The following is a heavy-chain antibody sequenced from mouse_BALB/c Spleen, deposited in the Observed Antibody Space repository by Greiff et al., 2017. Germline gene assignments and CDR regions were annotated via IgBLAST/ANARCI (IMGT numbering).Heavy chain of an antibody. V-gene: IGHV1-4*01. Sequence: QVHVKQSGAELARPGASVKMSCKASGYTFTSYTMHWVKQRPGQGLEWIGYINPSSGYTNYNQKFKDKATLTADKSSSTAYMQLSSLTSEDSAVYYCARRVRRDYYAMDYWGQGTSVTVSS. CDR3: ARRVRRDYYAMDY. J-gene: IGHJ4*01. CDR1: GYTFTSYT. CDR2: INPSSGYT. D-gene: IGHD2-14*01.